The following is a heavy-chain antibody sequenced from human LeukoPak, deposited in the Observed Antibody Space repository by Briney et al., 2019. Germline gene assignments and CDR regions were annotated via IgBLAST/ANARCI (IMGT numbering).Heavy chain of an antibody. CDR2: ISGSGGST. V-gene: IGHV3-23*01. D-gene: IGHD4-23*01. CDR1: GFTFSSYA. Sequence: GGSLRLSCAASGFTFSSYAMSWVRQAPGKGLEWVSAISGSGGSTYYADSVKGRFTISRDNSKNTLYLQMNSLRAEDTAVYYCARWGGNNYYFDYWGQGTLVTASS. CDR3: ARWGGNNYYFDY. J-gene: IGHJ4*02.